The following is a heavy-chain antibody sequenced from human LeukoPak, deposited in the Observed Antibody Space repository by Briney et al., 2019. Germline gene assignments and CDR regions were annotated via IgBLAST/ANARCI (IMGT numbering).Heavy chain of an antibody. CDR2: IDWEDDK. D-gene: IGHD3-16*02. Sequence: SGPALVKPTQTLTLTCTFSGFSLSTSGMCVSWIRQPPGKALEWLARIDWEDDKYYSTSLKTRLTISKDTSKNHVVLTMTNMDPVDTATYYCAAVRTPPDAFDIWGQGTMVTVSS. J-gene: IGHJ3*02. CDR3: AAVRTPPDAFDI. CDR1: GFSLSTSGMC. V-gene: IGHV2-70*11.